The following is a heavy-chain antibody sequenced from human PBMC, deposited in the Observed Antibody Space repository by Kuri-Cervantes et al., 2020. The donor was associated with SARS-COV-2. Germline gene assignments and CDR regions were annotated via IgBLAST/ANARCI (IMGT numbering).Heavy chain of an antibody. J-gene: IGHJ4*02. V-gene: IGHV1-8*01. D-gene: IGHD2-21*01. CDR2: VKTNRGNT. CDR3: YCAPKEGFDS. CDR1: ETTFPNYD. Sequence: ASVKVSCKAPETTFPNYDINWVRQATGQGLEWMGMVKTNRGNTLYAQIFQGRVTMTRDTSTSTVYLELSSLTSEDTAIYYCYCAPKEGFDSWGQGTLVTVSS.